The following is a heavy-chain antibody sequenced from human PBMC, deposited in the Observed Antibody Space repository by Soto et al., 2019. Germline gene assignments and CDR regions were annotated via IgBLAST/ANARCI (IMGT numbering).Heavy chain of an antibody. CDR3: ARDIGEYVGGSYHYTGGFDC. CDR1: GFTFDSYW. Sequence: EMHLVESGGGLVQPGGSLRLSCAASGFTFDSYWMTWVRQAPGKGLEWVANINQGGSEKYYLDSVKGRFTVSRDNAKKSLYLQINSLRAEDTAVYYCARDIGEYVGGSYHYTGGFDCWGQGTLVTVSS. D-gene: IGHD3-16*02. CDR2: INQGGSEK. V-gene: IGHV3-7*03. J-gene: IGHJ4*02.